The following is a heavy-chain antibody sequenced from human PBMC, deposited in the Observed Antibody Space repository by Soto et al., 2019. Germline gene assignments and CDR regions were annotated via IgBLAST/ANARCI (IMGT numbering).Heavy chain of an antibody. V-gene: IGHV1-69*02. Sequence: QVQLVQSGAEVKKPGSSVKVSCKASGGTFSSYTISWVRQAPGQGLEWLGRIIPILGIANYAQKFQGRVXXTADKSTSTAYLELSGLRSEDTAVYYCARRTSFDYWGQGTLVTVSS. CDR3: ARRTSFDY. J-gene: IGHJ4*02. CDR2: IIPILGIA. CDR1: GGTFSSYT. D-gene: IGHD2-2*01.